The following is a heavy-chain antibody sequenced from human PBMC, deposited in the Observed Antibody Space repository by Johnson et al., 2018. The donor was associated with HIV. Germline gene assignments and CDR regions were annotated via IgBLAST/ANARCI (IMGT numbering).Heavy chain of an antibody. CDR3: ARTTLRFLDRGDDAFDI. Sequence: QVQLVESGGGVVQPGGSLRLSCAASGFTFSDYYMSWIRQAPGTGLEWVSYISSSGSTIYYADSVKGRFTISRDNSKNTMYLQMNSLRAEDTAVYYCARTTLRFLDRGDDAFDIWGQGTMVTVSS. CDR1: GFTFSDYY. J-gene: IGHJ3*02. V-gene: IGHV3-11*04. D-gene: IGHD3-3*01. CDR2: ISSSGSTI.